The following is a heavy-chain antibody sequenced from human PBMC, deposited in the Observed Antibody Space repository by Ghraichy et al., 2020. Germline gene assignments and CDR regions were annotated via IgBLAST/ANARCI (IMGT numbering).Heavy chain of an antibody. D-gene: IGHD3-22*01. V-gene: IGHV4-34*01. J-gene: IGHJ3*02. Sequence: LDWIGEINYSGYIPYNPSLKSRVTLSLDTSKSQFSLNLTSVTSADTAVYYCAISRSQWLGAFDIWGQGTMVTVSS. CDR2: INYSGYI. CDR3: AISRSQWLGAFDI.